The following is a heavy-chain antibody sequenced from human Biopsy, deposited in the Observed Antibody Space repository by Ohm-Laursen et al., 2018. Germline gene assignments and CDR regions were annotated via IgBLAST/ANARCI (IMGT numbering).Heavy chain of an antibody. D-gene: IGHD3-22*01. CDR2: IYYSGET. CDR1: GDSISRSDYY. CDR3: ATDRGGYKYFYGMDV. V-gene: IGHV4-31*11. Sequence: SETLALTWAVAGDSISRSDYYWTWIRQHPGKGLEWIGCIYYSGETYYKPSLKSRVSMSVDTSKNQFSLKLTSVTAADTAVYYCATDRGGYKYFYGMDVWGQGTTVTVSS. J-gene: IGHJ6*02.